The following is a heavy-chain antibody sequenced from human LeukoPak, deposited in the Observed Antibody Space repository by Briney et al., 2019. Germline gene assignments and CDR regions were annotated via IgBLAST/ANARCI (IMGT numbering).Heavy chain of an antibody. CDR1: GYGFTSYW. V-gene: IGHV5-51*01. CDR2: IYPGDSDT. D-gene: IGHD1-14*01. J-gene: IGHJ3*02. Sequence: GESLQISCQGSGYGFTSYWIGWVRPVPGKGQEWMGIIYPGDSDTRYSPSFQGQVTISADKSISTAYLQWSSLKASDTAMYYCARLRVAGTVDAFDIWGRGTMVTVSS. CDR3: ARLRVAGTVDAFDI.